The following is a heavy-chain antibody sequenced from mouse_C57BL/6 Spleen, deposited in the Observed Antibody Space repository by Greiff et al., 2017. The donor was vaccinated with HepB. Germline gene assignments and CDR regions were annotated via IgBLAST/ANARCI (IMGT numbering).Heavy chain of an antibody. Sequence: EVQRVESGGGLVKPGGSLKLSCAASGFTFSSYAMSWVRQTPEKRLEWVATISDGGSYTYYPDNVKGRFTISRDNAKNNLYLQMSHLKSEDTAMYYCAREGDSSGYGAYWGQGTLVTVSA. CDR1: GFTFSSYA. J-gene: IGHJ3*01. CDR3: AREGDSSGYGAY. V-gene: IGHV5-4*01. D-gene: IGHD3-2*02. CDR2: ISDGGSYT.